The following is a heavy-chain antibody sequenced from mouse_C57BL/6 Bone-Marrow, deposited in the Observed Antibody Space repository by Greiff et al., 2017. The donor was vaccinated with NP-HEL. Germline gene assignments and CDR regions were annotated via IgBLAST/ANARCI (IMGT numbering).Heavy chain of an antibody. Sequence: QVQLQQSGAELVRPGASVTLSCKASGYTFTDYEMHWVKQTPVHGLEWIGAIDPETGGTAYNQKFKGKAVLTADKSSSTAYMELRSLTSEDSAVYYCTRSGEDYWGQGTSVTVSS. V-gene: IGHV1-15*01. CDR1: GYTFTDYE. J-gene: IGHJ4*01. D-gene: IGHD3-2*02. CDR3: TRSGEDY. CDR2: IDPETGGT.